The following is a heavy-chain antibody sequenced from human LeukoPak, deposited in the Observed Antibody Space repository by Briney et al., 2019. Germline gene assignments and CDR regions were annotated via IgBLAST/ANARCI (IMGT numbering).Heavy chain of an antibody. J-gene: IGHJ4*02. Sequence: HSQTLSLTCAISGDSVSSNSATWTWIRQSPSRGLEWLGRTYYRSKWYNDYAVSVKSRITINPDTSRNQFSLQLKSVTPEDAAVYYCARGSSSNSWYFDYWGQGTLVTVSS. V-gene: IGHV6-1*01. CDR1: GDSVSSNSAT. CDR2: TYYRSKWYN. D-gene: IGHD6-13*01. CDR3: ARGSSSNSWYFDY.